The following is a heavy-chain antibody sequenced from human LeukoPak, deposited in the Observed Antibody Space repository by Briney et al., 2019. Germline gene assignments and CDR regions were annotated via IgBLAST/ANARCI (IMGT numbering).Heavy chain of an antibody. D-gene: IGHD1-26*01. V-gene: IGHV3-7*01. J-gene: IGHJ2*01. Sequence: GGSLRLSCAASGFTFSSYAMSWVRQAPGKGLEWVANINQDGSGKYYVDSVKGRFTISRDNAKNSLYLQMNSLRAEDTAVYYCARVVGAGYFDLWGRGTLVTVSS. CDR1: GFTFSSYA. CDR2: INQDGSGK. CDR3: ARVVGAGYFDL.